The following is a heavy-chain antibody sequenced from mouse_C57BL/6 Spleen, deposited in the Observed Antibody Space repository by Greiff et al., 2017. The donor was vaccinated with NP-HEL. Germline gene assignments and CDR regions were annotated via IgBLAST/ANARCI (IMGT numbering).Heavy chain of an antibody. CDR2: IDPEDGET. J-gene: IGHJ2*01. V-gene: IGHV14-2*01. Sequence: VQLQQSGAELVKPGASVKLSCTASGFNIKDYYMHWVKQRTEQGLEGIGRIDPEDGETKYATKFQGKATITADTSSNTAYLQLSSLTSEDTAVYYCARTTVGLFDYWGQGTTLTVSA. CDR1: GFNIKDYY. CDR3: ARTTVGLFDY. D-gene: IGHD1-1*01.